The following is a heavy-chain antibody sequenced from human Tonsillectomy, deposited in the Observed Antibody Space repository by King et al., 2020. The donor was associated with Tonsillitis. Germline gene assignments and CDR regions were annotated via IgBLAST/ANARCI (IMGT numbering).Heavy chain of an antibody. Sequence: VQLQESGPGLVKPSETLSLTCTVSGGSISSYYWSWIRQPPGKGLEWIGYIYYSGSTNYNPSLKSRVTISLDTSKNQFSLKLSSVTAADTAVYYCARLRGDYVGGWYFDLWGCGTLVTVSS. CDR2: IYYSGST. D-gene: IGHD4-23*01. CDR1: GGSISSYY. CDR3: ARLRGDYVGGWYFDL. V-gene: IGHV4-59*08. J-gene: IGHJ2*01.